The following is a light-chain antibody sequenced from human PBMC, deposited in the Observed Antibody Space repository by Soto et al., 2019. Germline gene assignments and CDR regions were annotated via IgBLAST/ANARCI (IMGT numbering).Light chain of an antibody. J-gene: IGKJ5*01. V-gene: IGKV1-12*01. CDR3: QQAYSFPIT. CDR1: QSVNSW. Sequence: IQMTQSPSTLSASVGDRVTITCRASQSVNSWLAWYQRKPGRAPELLIHAASSLQSGVPSRFSGSGSGTDFTLTINSLQPEDFATYYCQQAYSFPITFGQGTRLEIK. CDR2: AAS.